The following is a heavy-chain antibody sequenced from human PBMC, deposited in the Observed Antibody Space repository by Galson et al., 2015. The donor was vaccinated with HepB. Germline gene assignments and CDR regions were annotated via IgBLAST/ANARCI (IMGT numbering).Heavy chain of an antibody. J-gene: IGHJ5*02. CDR3: ATDTFLRGYYGSGSYYRTMGFDP. CDR1: GYTLTELS. CDR2: FDPEDGET. V-gene: IGHV1-24*01. D-gene: IGHD3-10*01. Sequence: SVKVSCKVSGYTLTELSMHWVRQAPGKGLEWMGGFDPEDGETIYAQKFQGRVTMTEDTSTDTAYMELSSLRSEDTAVYYCATDTFLRGYYGSGSYYRTMGFDPWGQGTLVTVSS.